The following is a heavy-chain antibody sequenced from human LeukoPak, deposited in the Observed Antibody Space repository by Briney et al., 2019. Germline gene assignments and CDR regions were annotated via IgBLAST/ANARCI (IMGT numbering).Heavy chain of an antibody. Sequence: SETLSLTCAVYGGSFSGYHWSWIRQPPGKGLEWIGEINHSGSTNYNPSLKSRVTISVDTSKNQFSLKLSSVTAADTAVYYCASNWGYESAFDIWGQGTMVTVSS. V-gene: IGHV4-34*01. CDR1: GGSFSGYH. CDR3: ASNWGYESAFDI. D-gene: IGHD7-27*01. J-gene: IGHJ3*02. CDR2: INHSGST.